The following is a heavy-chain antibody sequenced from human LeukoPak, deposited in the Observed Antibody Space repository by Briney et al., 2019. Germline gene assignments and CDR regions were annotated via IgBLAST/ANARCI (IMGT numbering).Heavy chain of an antibody. Sequence: GSLRLSCTTSGFIFSNYGMHWVRQAPGKGLEWVSSISSSSSYIYYADSVKGRFTISRDNAKNSLYLQMNSLRAEDTAVYYCARSLSSRFSGPRRPYYFDSWGQGTLVTVSS. V-gene: IGHV3-21*04. CDR2: ISSSSSYI. D-gene: IGHD3-16*02. J-gene: IGHJ4*02. CDR3: ARSLSSRFSGPRRPYYFDS. CDR1: GFIFSNYG.